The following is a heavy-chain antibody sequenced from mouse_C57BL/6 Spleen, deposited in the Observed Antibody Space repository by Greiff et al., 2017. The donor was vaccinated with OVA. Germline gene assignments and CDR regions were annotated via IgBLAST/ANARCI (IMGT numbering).Heavy chain of an antibody. D-gene: IGHD1-1*01. J-gene: IGHJ1*03. Sequence: VKLQQSGAELVRPGASVTLSCKASGYTFTDYEMHWVKQPPVHGLEWIGAIDPDTGGTAYNQKFKGKAILTADKSTSTAYMELRSLTSEDSAVYYWTRGAGSSSYWYIDDWGTGTTVTVSS. CDR2: IDPDTGGT. V-gene: IGHV1-15*01. CDR3: TRGAGSSSYWYIDD. CDR1: GYTFTDYE.